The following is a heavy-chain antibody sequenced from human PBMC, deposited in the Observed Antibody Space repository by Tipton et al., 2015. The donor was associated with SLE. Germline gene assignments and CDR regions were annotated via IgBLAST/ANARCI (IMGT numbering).Heavy chain of an antibody. J-gene: IGHJ4*02. CDR1: GDSINSGDYS. Sequence: TLSLTCAVSGDSINSGDYSWSWIRQPPGKGLEWIGYIFRSGNAYYNPPLNSRVTISLDMSRNQFSLRLKSVTAADTAVYYCARGYYDFWSGPPFDFWGQGTLVTVSS. CDR2: IFRSGNA. CDR3: ARGYYDFWSGPPFDF. V-gene: IGHV4-30-2*05. D-gene: IGHD3-3*01.